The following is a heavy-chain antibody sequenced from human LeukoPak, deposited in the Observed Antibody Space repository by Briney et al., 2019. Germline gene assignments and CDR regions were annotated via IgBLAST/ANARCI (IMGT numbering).Heavy chain of an antibody. Sequence: SETLSLTCTVSGGSISSSSYYWGWIRQPPGKGLEWIGSIYYSGSTYYNPSLKSRVIISVDTSKNQFSLNLTSVTAADTAIYYCARHRLPGYYYYGMDGWGQGTTVTVSS. D-gene: IGHD4-17*01. CDR2: IYYSGST. CDR1: GGSISSSSYY. J-gene: IGHJ6*02. CDR3: ARHRLPGYYYYGMDG. V-gene: IGHV4-39*01.